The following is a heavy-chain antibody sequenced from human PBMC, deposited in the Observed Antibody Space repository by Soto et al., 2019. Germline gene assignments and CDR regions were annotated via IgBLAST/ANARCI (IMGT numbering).Heavy chain of an antibody. V-gene: IGHV4-59*08. J-gene: IGHJ4*02. D-gene: IGHD3-22*01. CDR1: GGSLSGYF. CDR2: IYYSGST. Sequence: SETLSLTCSVSGGSLSGYFWSWIRQPPGKGLEWIGYIYYSGSTNYNPSLKSRVTISVDTSKNQFSLKLSSVTAADTAVYYCAGTYYYDSSGYYRVDYWGQGTLVTVSS. CDR3: AGTYYYDSSGYYRVDY.